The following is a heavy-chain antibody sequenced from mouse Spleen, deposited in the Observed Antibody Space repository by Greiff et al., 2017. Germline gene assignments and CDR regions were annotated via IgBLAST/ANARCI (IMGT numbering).Heavy chain of an antibody. D-gene: IGHD2-1*01. CDR2: IYPGSGST. CDR3: AREGLYGNSFAY. Sequence: QVQLQQPGAELVKPGASVKMSCKASGYTFTSYWITWVKQRPGQGLEWIGDIYPGSGSTNYNEKFKSKATLTVDTSSSTAYMQLSSLTSEDSAVYYCAREGLYGNSFAYWGQGTLVTVSA. J-gene: IGHJ3*01. V-gene: IGHV1-55*01. CDR1: GYTFTSYW.